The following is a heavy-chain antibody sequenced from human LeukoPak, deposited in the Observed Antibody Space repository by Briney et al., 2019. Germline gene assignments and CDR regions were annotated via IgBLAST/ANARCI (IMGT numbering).Heavy chain of an antibody. CDR2: ISWNSGSI. D-gene: IGHD6-13*01. CDR1: GFTFSIAW. V-gene: IGHV3-9*01. Sequence: GGSLRLSCAASGFTFSIAWMNWVRQSPGKGLEWVSGISWNSGSIGYADSVKGRFTISRDNAKNSLYLQMNSLRAEDTALYYCAKAPYSSSSYFDYWGQGTLVTVSS. J-gene: IGHJ4*02. CDR3: AKAPYSSSSYFDY.